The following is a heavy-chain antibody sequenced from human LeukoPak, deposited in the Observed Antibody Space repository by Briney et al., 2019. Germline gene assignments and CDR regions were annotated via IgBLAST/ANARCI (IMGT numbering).Heavy chain of an antibody. J-gene: IGHJ5*02. CDR3: ARNHGSGRGEWFDP. CDR2: INHSGST. V-gene: IGHV4-34*01. Sequence: SETLSLTCTVSGGSISSYYWSWIRQPPGKGLEWIGEINHSGSTNYNPSLKSRVTISVDTSKNQFSLKMSSVTAADTAVYYCARNHGSGRGEWFDPWGQGTLVTVSS. CDR1: GGSISSYY. D-gene: IGHD3-10*01.